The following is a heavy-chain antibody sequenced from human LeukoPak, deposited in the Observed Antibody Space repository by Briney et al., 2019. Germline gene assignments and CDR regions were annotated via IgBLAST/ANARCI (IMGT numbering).Heavy chain of an antibody. Sequence: HAGGSLRLSCAASGFTFSSYSMNWVRQAPGKGLEWVSYISSSSSTIYYADAVKGRFTISRDNAKNSLYLQMNSPRAEDTAVYYCVRVKGSYFDYWGQGALVTVSS. V-gene: IGHV3-48*01. CDR1: GFTFSSYS. CDR2: ISSSSSTI. J-gene: IGHJ4*02. CDR3: VRVKGSYFDY. D-gene: IGHD2-15*01.